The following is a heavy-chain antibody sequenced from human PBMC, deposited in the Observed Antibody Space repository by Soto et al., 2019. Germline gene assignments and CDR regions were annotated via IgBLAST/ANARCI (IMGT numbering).Heavy chain of an antibody. J-gene: IGHJ6*02. CDR1: GGSISSGGYY. Sequence: SETLSLTCTVSGGSISSGGYYWSWIRQHPGKGLEWIGYIYYSGSTYYNPSLKSRVTISVDTSKNQFSLKLSSVTAADTAVYYCERGGGEYCRSTSCYAAYYYGRDVGAQGPT. CDR3: ERGGGEYCRSTSCYAAYYYGRDV. V-gene: IGHV4-31*03. D-gene: IGHD2-2*01. CDR2: IYYSGST.